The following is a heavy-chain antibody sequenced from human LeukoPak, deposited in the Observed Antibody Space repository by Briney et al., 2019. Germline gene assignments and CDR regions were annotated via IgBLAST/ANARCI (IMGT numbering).Heavy chain of an antibody. D-gene: IGHD6-19*01. J-gene: IGHJ4*02. CDR2: IYYSGST. V-gene: IGHV4-59*08. CDR1: GGSISSYY. Sequence: SETQSLTCTVSGGSISSYYWSWIRQPPGKGLEWIGYIYYSGSTNYNPSLKSRVTISVDTSKNQFSLKVSSVTAADTAVYYCATTPALAVAGTLDPKEWGQGTLVTVSS. CDR3: ATTPALAVAGTLDPKE.